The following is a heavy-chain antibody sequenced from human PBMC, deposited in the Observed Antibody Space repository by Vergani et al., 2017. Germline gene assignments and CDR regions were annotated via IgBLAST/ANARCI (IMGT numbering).Heavy chain of an antibody. V-gene: IGHV3-30*19. CDR2: ISYDGSNK. Sequence: QVQLVESGGGVVQPGTSLRLSCAASGFIFKNHGMHWVRQAPGKGLEWVAVISYDGSNKYYADSVKGRFTISRDNSKNTLYLQMNSLRAEDTAVYYCARGGSSWPYYYYYMDVWGKGTTVTVSS. CDR3: ARGGSSWPYYYYYMDV. CDR1: GFIFKNHG. J-gene: IGHJ6*03. D-gene: IGHD6-13*01.